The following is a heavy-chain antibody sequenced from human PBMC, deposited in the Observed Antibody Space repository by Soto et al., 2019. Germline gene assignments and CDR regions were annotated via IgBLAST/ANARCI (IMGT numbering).Heavy chain of an antibody. Sequence: ASVKVSCKASGYTFTSYYMHWVRQAPGQGLEWMGIINPSGGSTSYAQKFQGRVTMTRDTSTSTVYMELSSLRSEDTAVYYCPRDLTERQHYDFWSGYYHKAFDIWGQGTMVIVSS. CDR3: PRDLTERQHYDFWSGYYHKAFDI. D-gene: IGHD3-3*01. CDR1: GYTFTSYY. CDR2: INPSGGST. V-gene: IGHV1-46*01. J-gene: IGHJ3*02.